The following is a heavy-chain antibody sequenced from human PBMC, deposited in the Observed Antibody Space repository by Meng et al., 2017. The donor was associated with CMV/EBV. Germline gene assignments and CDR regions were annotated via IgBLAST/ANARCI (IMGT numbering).Heavy chain of an antibody. CDR3: ARALDLDLGYCSSTSCYYYYYGMDV. Sequence: GESLKISCAASGFTFSSYSMNWVRQAPGKGLEWVSSISSSSSYIYYADSVKGRFTISRDNAKNSLYLQMNSLRAEDTAVYYCARALDLDLGYCSSTSCYYYYYGMDVWGQGTTVTVSS. CDR2: ISSSSSYI. D-gene: IGHD2-2*01. V-gene: IGHV3-21*01. J-gene: IGHJ6*02. CDR1: GFTFSSYS.